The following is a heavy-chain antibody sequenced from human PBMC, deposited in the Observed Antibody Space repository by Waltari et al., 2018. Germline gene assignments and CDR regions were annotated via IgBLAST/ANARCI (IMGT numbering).Heavy chain of an antibody. CDR1: GGTFSSYA. D-gene: IGHD1-26*01. CDR2: IIPIFGTA. J-gene: IGHJ6*02. Sequence: QVQLVQSGAEVKKPGSSVKVSCKASGGTFSSYAISWVRQAPGQGLEWMGRIIPIFGTANYVQKFQGRVTITADKSTSTAYMELSSLRSEDTAVYYCARDKWEPYYYYYGMDVWGQGTTVTVSS. CDR3: ARDKWEPYYYYYGMDV. V-gene: IGHV1-69*08.